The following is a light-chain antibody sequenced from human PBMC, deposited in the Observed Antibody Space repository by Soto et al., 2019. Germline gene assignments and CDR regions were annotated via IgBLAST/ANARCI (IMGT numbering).Light chain of an antibody. CDR3: QQRNIYPRT. CDR2: AAS. V-gene: IGKV1-9*01. J-gene: IGKJ2*01. CDR1: QGINIF. Sequence: DIQLTQSPSFLSASVGDRVTITCRASQGINIFLAWFQQKPGKAPNLLISAASTLQSGVPSRFSGSGPETEFTLTSTSLQPEDSATYYCQQRNIYPRTLGQGTKVDIK.